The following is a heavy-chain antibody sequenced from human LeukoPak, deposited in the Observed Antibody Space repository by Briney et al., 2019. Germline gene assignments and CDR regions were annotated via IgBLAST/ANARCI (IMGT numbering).Heavy chain of an antibody. J-gene: IGHJ4*02. CDR3: ARKYSSGFPFDY. CDR1: GGSISSYY. V-gene: IGHV4-59*01. CDR2: IYYSGST. Sequence: SETVSLTCTVSGGSISSYYWSWIRQPPGKGLEWIGYIYYSGSTNYNPSLKSRVTISVDTSKNQFSLKLSSVTTADTAVYYCARKYSSGFPFDYWGQGTLVTVSS. D-gene: IGHD6-19*01.